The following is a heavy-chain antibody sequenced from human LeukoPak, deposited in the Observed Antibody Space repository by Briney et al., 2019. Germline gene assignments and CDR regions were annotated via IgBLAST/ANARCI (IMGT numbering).Heavy chain of an antibody. CDR3: AKAVRYFDWLPMGEIDY. Sequence: PGGSLRVSCAASGLTFSSHCMQWVRQDPGKGLLWVSSITNDGSSTTYADSVKGRFTISRDNAKNMLYLQVNSLRAEDTAVYYCAKAVRYFDWLPMGEIDYWGQGTLVTVSS. V-gene: IGHV3-74*01. CDR1: GLTFSSHC. J-gene: IGHJ4*02. D-gene: IGHD3-9*01. CDR2: ITNDGSST.